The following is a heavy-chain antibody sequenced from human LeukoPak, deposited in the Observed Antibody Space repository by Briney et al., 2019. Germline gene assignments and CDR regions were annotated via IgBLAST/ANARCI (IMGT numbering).Heavy chain of an antibody. J-gene: IGHJ4*02. CDR1: GGSLSTNY. Sequence: SETLSLTCIVSGGSLSTNYRSWIRQPPGKGLEWIGYIYDSGVNNYNPSLKSRVTITVDTSKNQFSLKLSSVTAADTAVYYCASSKGFDYWGQGTLVTVSS. V-gene: IGHV4-59*01. CDR2: IYDSGVN. CDR3: ASSKGFDY.